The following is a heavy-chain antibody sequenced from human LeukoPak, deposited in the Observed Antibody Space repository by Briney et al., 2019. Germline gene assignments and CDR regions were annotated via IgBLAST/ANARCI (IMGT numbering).Heavy chain of an antibody. J-gene: IGHJ4*02. CDR2: IRYHGSDK. D-gene: IGHD6-13*01. Sequence: PGRSLRLSCAASGFTFSSCGMHWVRQAPGKGLEWVAFIRYHGSDKYYADSVKGRFTISRDNSKNTLYLQMNSLRAEDTAVYYCAKSPSSWKFDDWGQGTLVTVSS. V-gene: IGHV3-30*02. CDR3: AKSPSSWKFDD. CDR1: GFTFSSCG.